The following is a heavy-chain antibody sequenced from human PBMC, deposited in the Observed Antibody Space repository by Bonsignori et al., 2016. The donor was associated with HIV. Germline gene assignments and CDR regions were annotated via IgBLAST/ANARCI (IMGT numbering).Heavy chain of an antibody. V-gene: IGHV3-20*04. Sequence: EVQLVESGGGVVRPGGSLRLSCVASGFTFQYYGLSWVRQAPGKGLEWVSNINWKGENTGYGDSVKGRFTISKDNAKNSLYLQMNSLRAEDTALYYCARESYDDPRGTWLDAWGQGTLVTVSS. D-gene: IGHD3-16*01. CDR1: GFTFQYYG. CDR3: ARESYDDPRGTWLDA. J-gene: IGHJ5*02. CDR2: INWKGENT.